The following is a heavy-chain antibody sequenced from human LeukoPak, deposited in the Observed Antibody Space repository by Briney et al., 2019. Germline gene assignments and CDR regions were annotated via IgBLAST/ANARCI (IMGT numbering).Heavy chain of an antibody. D-gene: IGHD2-21*02. Sequence: ASVKVSCKASGYTFTNYFMHWVRQAPGQGLEWMGWINPNSGGKKYAQKFQGRVTLTRDTSISTAYMDLSGLISDDTAVYYCARAYCGGNCSPGGFWGQGTLVIVPS. CDR1: GYTFTNYF. CDR3: ARAYCGGNCSPGGF. J-gene: IGHJ4*02. V-gene: IGHV1-2*02. CDR2: INPNSGGK.